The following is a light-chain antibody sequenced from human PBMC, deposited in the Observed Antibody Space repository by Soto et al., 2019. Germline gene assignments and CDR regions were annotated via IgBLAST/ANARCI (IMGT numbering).Light chain of an antibody. CDR2: KAS. V-gene: IGKV1-5*03. Sequence: DIQMTQSPSTLYASVGDRVTITCRASQSIGASLAWFQQKPWTAPNLLIYKASSLESGVPSRFSGSGSGTEFTLTISTLQPDDFATYYCQQYNSSPLTFGGGTKVEIK. J-gene: IGKJ4*01. CDR1: QSIGAS. CDR3: QQYNSSPLT.